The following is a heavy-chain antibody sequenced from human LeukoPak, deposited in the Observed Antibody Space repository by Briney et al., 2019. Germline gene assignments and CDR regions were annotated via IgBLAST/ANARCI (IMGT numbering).Heavy chain of an antibody. D-gene: IGHD3-10*01. CDR1: GCSFTSYW. CDR2: IDPSDSYT. Sequence: GESLRISCKGSGCSFTSYWISWGRQMPGKGLEWMGRIDPSDSYTNYSPSFQGHVTISADKSISTAYLQWSSLKASDTAMYYCASPLFGEFGAFDIWGQGTMVTVSS. J-gene: IGHJ3*02. V-gene: IGHV5-10-1*01. CDR3: ASPLFGEFGAFDI.